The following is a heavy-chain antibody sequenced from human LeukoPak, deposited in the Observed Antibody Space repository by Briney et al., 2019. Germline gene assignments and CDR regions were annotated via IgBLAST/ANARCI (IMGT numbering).Heavy chain of an antibody. V-gene: IGHV4-61*02. Sequence: SETLSLTCTVSGGSISSGSYYWSWIRQPAGKGLEWIGRIYTSGSTNYNPSLKSRVTISVDTSKNQFSLKLSSVTAADTDVYYWARVVEDYYDCSGYYYYFDYWGQGTLVTVSS. J-gene: IGHJ4*02. CDR1: GGSISSGSYY. CDR3: ARVVEDYYDCSGYYYYFDY. D-gene: IGHD3-22*01. CDR2: IYTSGST.